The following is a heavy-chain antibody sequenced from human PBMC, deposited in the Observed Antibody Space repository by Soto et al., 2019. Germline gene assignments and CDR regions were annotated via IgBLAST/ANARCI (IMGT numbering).Heavy chain of an antibody. CDR1: GFTFSSFW. CDR3: ASGTSVTTSDY. V-gene: IGHV3-7*03. Sequence: EVQLVESGGGLVQPGESLRLSCAASGFTFSSFWMGWVRQAPRKGLEWVANIKQDGSEKYYVDSVKGRFTISRDNTNNSLYLQLNSLRVEDTAVYYCASGTSVTTSDYWGQGSLVTVSS. CDR2: IKQDGSEK. J-gene: IGHJ4*02. D-gene: IGHD4-4*01.